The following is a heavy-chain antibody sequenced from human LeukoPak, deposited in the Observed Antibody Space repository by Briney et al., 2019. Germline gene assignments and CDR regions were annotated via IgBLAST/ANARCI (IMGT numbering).Heavy chain of an antibody. CDR3: AKTSHYDSSGYFDH. Sequence: PGGSLRLSCAAPGFTFGSYGIHWVRQAPGKGLEWVAAIWYDGSNQFYADSVKGRFTISRDNSKNTLFLEMNSLRVEDTAVYYCAKTSHYDSSGYFDHWGQGTLVIVSS. D-gene: IGHD3-22*01. V-gene: IGHV3-33*06. CDR1: GFTFGSYG. J-gene: IGHJ4*02. CDR2: IWYDGSNQ.